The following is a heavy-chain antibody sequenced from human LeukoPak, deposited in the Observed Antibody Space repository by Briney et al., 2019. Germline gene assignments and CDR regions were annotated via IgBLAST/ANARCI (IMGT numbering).Heavy chain of an antibody. D-gene: IGHD2-21*02. CDR1: GFTFSSYE. J-gene: IGHJ4*02. Sequence: QSGGSLRLSCAASGFTFSSYEMNWVRQAPGKGLEWVSYISSSGSTIYYADSVKGRFTISRDNAKNSLYLQMNSLRAEDTAVYYCARDGVVVTAKLSAHPPFDYWGQGTLVTVSS. CDR2: ISSSGSTI. V-gene: IGHV3-48*03. CDR3: ARDGVVVTAKLSAHPPFDY.